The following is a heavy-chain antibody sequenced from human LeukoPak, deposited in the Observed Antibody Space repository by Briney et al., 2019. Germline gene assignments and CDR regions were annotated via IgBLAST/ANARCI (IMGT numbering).Heavy chain of an antibody. D-gene: IGHD3-22*01. V-gene: IGHV3-48*03. CDR1: GFTFSSYE. CDR3: AKGSWDSSGYYSLVYFGY. J-gene: IGHJ4*02. CDR2: ISSSGSTI. Sequence: GGSLRLSCAASGFTFSSYEMNWVRQAPGKGLEWVSYISSSGSTIYYADSVKGRFTISRDNAKNSLYLQMNSLRAEDTAVYYCAKGSWDSSGYYSLVYFGYWGQGTLVTVSS.